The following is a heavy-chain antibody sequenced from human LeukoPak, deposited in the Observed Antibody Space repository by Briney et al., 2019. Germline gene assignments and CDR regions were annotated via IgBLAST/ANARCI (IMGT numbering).Heavy chain of an antibody. CDR2: IRYDGNNK. CDR1: GFIFSSYG. D-gene: IGHD6-19*01. J-gene: IGHJ4*02. V-gene: IGHV3-30*02. CDR3: ARDPPRQWLVSDARIPGY. Sequence: GGSLRLSCAASGFIFSSYGMHWVRQAPGKGLEWVAFIRYDGNNKYYADSVKGRFTISRDNSKNTLYLQMNSLRVEDTAVYYCARDPPRQWLVSDARIPGYWGQGTLVTVSS.